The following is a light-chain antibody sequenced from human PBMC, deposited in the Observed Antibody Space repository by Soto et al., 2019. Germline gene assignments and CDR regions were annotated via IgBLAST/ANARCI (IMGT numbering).Light chain of an antibody. CDR3: QQRSSWPLT. J-gene: IGKJ4*01. CDR2: EAS. CDR1: QSVSRF. Sequence: EIVLTQSPATLSLSPGERATLSCRASQSVSRFLAWYQQKPGQAPRLLIYEASSRATGIPARFSGSGSGTDFTLTISSLEPEDFAVYYCQQRSSWPLTFGGGTKVDIK. V-gene: IGKV3-11*01.